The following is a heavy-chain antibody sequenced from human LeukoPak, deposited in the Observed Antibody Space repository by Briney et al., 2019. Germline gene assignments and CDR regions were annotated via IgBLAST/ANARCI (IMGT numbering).Heavy chain of an antibody. V-gene: IGHV3-21*01. CDR3: ARDEGEWEAFFDY. J-gene: IGHJ4*02. CDR1: GFTFSSYS. Sequence: GGSLRLSCATSGFTFSSYSMNWVRQAPGKGLEWVSSISSSSSYIYYADSVKGRFTISRDNAKNSLYLQMNSLRAEDTAVYYCARDEGEWEAFFDYWGQGTLVTVSS. D-gene: IGHD1-26*01. CDR2: ISSSSSYI.